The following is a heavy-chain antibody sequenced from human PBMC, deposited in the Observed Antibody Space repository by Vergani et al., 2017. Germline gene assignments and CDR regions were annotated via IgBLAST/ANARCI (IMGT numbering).Heavy chain of an antibody. CDR1: GFTFSDYY. J-gene: IGHJ4*02. CDR3: ARDLLPGTLLLLAY. Sequence: QVQVVESGGGLVKPGGSLRLSCAASGFTFSDYYMTWIRQAPGKGLEWVSYISGSGHTKYYADSVKGRFAISRDNAKNSLYLQMNNLRVEDTAVYYCARDLLPGTLLLLAYWGQGTLISVSS. CDR2: ISGSGHTK. V-gene: IGHV3-11*04. D-gene: IGHD1-7*01.